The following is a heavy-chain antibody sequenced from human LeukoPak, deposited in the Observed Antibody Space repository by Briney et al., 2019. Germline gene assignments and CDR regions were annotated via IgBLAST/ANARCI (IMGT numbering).Heavy chain of an antibody. CDR2: IYYSGST. D-gene: IGHD3-3*01. J-gene: IGHJ4*02. CDR1: GGSISSGGYY. CDR3: ARAFGVANPPYYFDY. Sequence: SETLSLTCTVSGGSISSGGYYWSWIRQHPGKGLEWIGYIYYSGSTYYNPSLKSRVTISVDTSKNQFSLKLSSVTAADTAVYYCARAFGVANPPYYFDYWGQGTLVTVSS. V-gene: IGHV4-31*03.